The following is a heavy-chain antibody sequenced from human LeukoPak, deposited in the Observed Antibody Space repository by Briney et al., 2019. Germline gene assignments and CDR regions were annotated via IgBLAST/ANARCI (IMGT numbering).Heavy chain of an antibody. D-gene: IGHD5-24*01. Sequence: GGSLRLSCAASGFTFSDYYMTWIRQAPGKGLEWVSYISSSGSTIYYADSVKGRFTISRDNAKKSLYMQMNSLRAEDTAVYYCARDCRDGYNYGDYWGQGTLVTVSS. V-gene: IGHV3-11*01. CDR1: GFTFSDYY. CDR2: ISSSGSTI. J-gene: IGHJ4*02. CDR3: ARDCRDGYNYGDY.